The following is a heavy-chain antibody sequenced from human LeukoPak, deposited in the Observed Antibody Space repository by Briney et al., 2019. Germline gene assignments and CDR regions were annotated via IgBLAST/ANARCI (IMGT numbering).Heavy chain of an antibody. CDR2: ISYDGSKN. CDR1: GFTFSSHG. J-gene: IGHJ4*02. Sequence: GTSLRLSCAASGFTFSSHGMHWVRQAPGKGLGWVAVISYDGSKNYYAESVKGRFTISRDNAMNTLYLQMNSLRAEDTAVYYCAMWVVTAADIDYWGQGTLVTVSS. CDR3: AMWVVTAADIDY. V-gene: IGHV3-30*03. D-gene: IGHD2-15*01.